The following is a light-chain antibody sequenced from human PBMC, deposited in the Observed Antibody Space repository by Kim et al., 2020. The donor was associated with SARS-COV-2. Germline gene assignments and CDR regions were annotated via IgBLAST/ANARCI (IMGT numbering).Light chain of an antibody. V-gene: IGKV1-5*03. Sequence: DIQMTQSPSTLSASLGDRVTITCRASLSVGSSLAWYQQKPGKAPILLIYKESNLEGGVPSRFSGSGYGTEFTLTITSLQPDDFATFYCQQYNRYSYSFGQGTRLEI. J-gene: IGKJ2*01. CDR2: KES. CDR1: LSVGSS. CDR3: QQYNRYSYS.